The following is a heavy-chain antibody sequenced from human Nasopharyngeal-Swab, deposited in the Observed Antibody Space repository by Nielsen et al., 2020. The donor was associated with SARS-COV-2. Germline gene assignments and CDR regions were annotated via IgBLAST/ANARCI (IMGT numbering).Heavy chain of an antibody. V-gene: IGHV4-31*02. Sequence: RQRPGKGLECIWDIYYSGSTYYNPSLKSRVTISVDTSKNQFSLKLSSVTAADTAVYYCARDLTVEYCSGGSCCDYYYGMDVWGQGTTVTVSS. CDR3: ARDLTVEYCSGGSCCDYYYGMDV. J-gene: IGHJ6*02. D-gene: IGHD2-15*01. CDR2: IYYSGST.